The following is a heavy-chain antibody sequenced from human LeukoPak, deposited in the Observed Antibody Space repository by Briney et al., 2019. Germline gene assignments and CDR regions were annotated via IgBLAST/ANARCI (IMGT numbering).Heavy chain of an antibody. Sequence: ASVKVSCKASGYTFTGYYMHWVRQAPGQGLEWMGWINPNSGGTNYAQKFQGRVTMTRDTSISTAYMELSRLRSDDTAVYYCARYTTGTTALDYWGQGTLVTVSS. CDR2: INPNSGGT. CDR3: ARYTTGTTALDY. D-gene: IGHD1-1*01. J-gene: IGHJ4*02. CDR1: GYTFTGYY. V-gene: IGHV1-2*02.